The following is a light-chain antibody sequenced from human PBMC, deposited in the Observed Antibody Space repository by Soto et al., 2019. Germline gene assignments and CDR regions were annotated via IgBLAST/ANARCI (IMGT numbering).Light chain of an antibody. Sequence: DIVMTQSPDSLAVSLGERATINCKSSQSVFYSSNNKNNLAWYQQKPGQPPKPLISWASTRESGVPDRFSGGGSETHFTLTISSLQAEDVAVYYCQQSYSPPLTFGGGTRVEIK. CDR1: QSVFYSSNNKNN. V-gene: IGKV4-1*01. CDR2: WAS. J-gene: IGKJ4*01. CDR3: QQSYSPPLT.